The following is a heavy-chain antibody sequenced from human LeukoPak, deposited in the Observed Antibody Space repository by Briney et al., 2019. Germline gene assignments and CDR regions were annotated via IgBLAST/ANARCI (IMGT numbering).Heavy chain of an antibody. CDR1: GGSVSSGSYY. CDR2: ISYSGST. V-gene: IGHV4-61*01. J-gene: IGHJ3*02. D-gene: IGHD2-15*01. CDR3: ARRGSGGRSFDI. Sequence: SETLSFTCTVSGGSVSSGSYYWTWIRQPPGKGLEWIGYISYSGSTNYNPSLKSRVTISVDTSKNQFSLNLSSVTAADTAVYYCARRGSGGRSFDIWGQGTMVTVSS.